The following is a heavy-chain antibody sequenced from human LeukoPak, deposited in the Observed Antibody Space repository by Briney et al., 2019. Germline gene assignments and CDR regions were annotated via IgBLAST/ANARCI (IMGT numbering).Heavy chain of an antibody. J-gene: IGHJ3*02. CDR1: GASISSYY. Sequence: SETLSLTCTASGASISSYYWSWIRQPPGKGLECIGYIYYSGSTHYNPSLKSRVTISVDTSKNQFSLKLSTVTAADTAVYFCASARNYYDSSDYYYEGDAFDIWGQGTMVTVSS. D-gene: IGHD3-22*01. CDR2: IYYSGST. CDR3: ASARNYYDSSDYYYEGDAFDI. V-gene: IGHV4-59*01.